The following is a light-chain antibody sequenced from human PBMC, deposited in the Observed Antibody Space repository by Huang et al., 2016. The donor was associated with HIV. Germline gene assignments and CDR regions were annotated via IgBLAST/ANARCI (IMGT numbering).Light chain of an antibody. V-gene: IGKV1-39*01. Sequence: DIQMTQSPSSLSASVGDSVTITCRASQSINSYLNWYQQKPGKAPKVLIYAASSLQSVVPSRFSGSGSGTDFTLTINSLQPEDFAIYYCQQSYNTPLTFGGGTRLEIK. CDR3: QQSYNTPLT. CDR2: AAS. J-gene: IGKJ4*01. CDR1: QSINSY.